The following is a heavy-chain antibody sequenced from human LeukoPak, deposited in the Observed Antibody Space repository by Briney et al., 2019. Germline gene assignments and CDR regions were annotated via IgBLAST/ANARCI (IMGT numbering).Heavy chain of an antibody. J-gene: IGHJ4*02. Sequence: GGSLRLSCAASGFTFDDYAMHWVRQAPGKGLEWVSGISWNSGSIGYADSVKGRFTISRDNAKNSLYLQMNSLRAEDTALYYCAKTPGGDYYDSSGSTLDYWGQGTLVTVSS. D-gene: IGHD3-22*01. CDR2: ISWNSGSI. V-gene: IGHV3-9*01. CDR3: AKTPGGDYYDSSGSTLDY. CDR1: GFTFDDYA.